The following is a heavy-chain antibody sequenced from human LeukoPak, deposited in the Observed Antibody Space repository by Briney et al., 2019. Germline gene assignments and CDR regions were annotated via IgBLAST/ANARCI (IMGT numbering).Heavy chain of an antibody. D-gene: IGHD5-18*01. CDR3: ARDHTADFDY. J-gene: IGHJ4*02. V-gene: IGHV3-21*01. CDR1: GFTFSSYS. Sequence: GGSLRLSCAASGFTFSSYSMNWVRQAPGKGLEWVSSISSGSRYIYYADSVKGRFTISRDNAKNSLYLQMNSLRAEDTAVYYCARDHTADFDYWGQGTLVTVSS. CDR2: ISSGSRYI.